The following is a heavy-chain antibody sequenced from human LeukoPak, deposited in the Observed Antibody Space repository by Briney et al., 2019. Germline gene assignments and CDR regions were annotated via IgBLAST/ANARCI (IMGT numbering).Heavy chain of an antibody. D-gene: IGHD3-10*01. CDR2: IFPTGPT. V-gene: IGHV4-61*02. CDR1: GASIISVSDW. Sequence: SETLSLTCTVSGASIISVSDWGSWIRQPGGKGLEWIGRIFPTGPTYYNPSLRGRVTMLIDKSKNSVSLKVTSVTAEDTAVYFGSRSNYYHSHVFDYWGQGSLVTVSS. J-gene: IGHJ4*02. CDR3: SRSNYYHSHVFDY.